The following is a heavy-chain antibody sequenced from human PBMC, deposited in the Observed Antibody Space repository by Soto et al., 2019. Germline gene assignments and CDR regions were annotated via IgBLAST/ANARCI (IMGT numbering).Heavy chain of an antibody. D-gene: IGHD2-8*01. J-gene: IGHJ2*01. CDR3: AREIMPLTNDWYFDL. CDR2: IFDSGST. CDR1: GGSISGGVHS. V-gene: IGHV4-30-4*01. Sequence: QVQLQESGPGLVKPSETLSLTCTVSGGSISGGVHSWSWIRQPPGKGLGWIGHIFDSGSTSYNPSLKSRLTISVDTSKNQFSLRLSSVTAADTAVYYCAREIMPLTNDWYFDLWGRGTLVTVSS.